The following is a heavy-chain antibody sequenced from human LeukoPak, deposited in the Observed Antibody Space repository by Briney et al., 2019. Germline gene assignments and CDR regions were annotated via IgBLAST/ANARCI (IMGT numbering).Heavy chain of an antibody. V-gene: IGHV1-2*06. CDR1: GYTFTGYY. J-gene: IGHJ4*02. CDR2: INPNSGGT. CDR3: ASHAPTYYYDSSGYQFDY. D-gene: IGHD3-22*01. Sequence: ASVKVSCKASGYTFTGYYMHWVRQAPGQGLEWMGRINPNSGGTNYAQKFQGRVTMTRGTSISTAYMELSRLRSDDTAVYYCASHAPTYYYDSSGYQFDYWGQGTLVTVSS.